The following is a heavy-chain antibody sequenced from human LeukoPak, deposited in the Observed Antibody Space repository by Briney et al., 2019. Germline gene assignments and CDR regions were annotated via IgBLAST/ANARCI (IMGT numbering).Heavy chain of an antibody. CDR1: GVSISSYY. CDR2: IHTSGST. J-gene: IGHJ4*02. CDR3: ARDPGSSGWGSRY. V-gene: IGHV4-4*07. Sequence: PSDTLSLTCTVSGVSISSYYWSWIRQPAGKGLEWIGRIHTSGSTNYNPSLKSRVTMSLDTSKNQFSLKLTSVTAADTAVYYCARDPGSSGWGSRYWGQGALVTVSS. D-gene: IGHD6-19*01.